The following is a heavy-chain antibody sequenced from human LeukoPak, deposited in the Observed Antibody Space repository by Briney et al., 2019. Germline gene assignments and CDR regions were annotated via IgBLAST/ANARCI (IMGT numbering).Heavy chain of an antibody. V-gene: IGHV3-23*01. CDR1: GFTFSSYG. Sequence: PGGSLRLSCAASGFTFSSYGMSWVRQAPGKGLEWVSAISGSGGCTYYADSVKGRFTISRDNSRNTLYLQMNSLRAEDTAVYYCAKSKYYYDSSGYYNAPVIDYWGQGTLVTVSS. J-gene: IGHJ4*02. CDR2: ISGSGGCT. D-gene: IGHD3-22*01. CDR3: AKSKYYYDSSGYYNAPVIDY.